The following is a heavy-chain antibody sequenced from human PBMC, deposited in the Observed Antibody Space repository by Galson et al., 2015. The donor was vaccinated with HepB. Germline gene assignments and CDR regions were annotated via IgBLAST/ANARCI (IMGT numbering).Heavy chain of an antibody. CDR3: ANMGGHSFGSLGC. D-gene: IGHD3-10*01. V-gene: IGHV3-23*01. Sequence: SLRLSCAASGFSFRTFGMTWVRQAPGRGLEWASAISGSGGSTYYADSVRGRFTISRDNSKNTLDLQMDSLRAEDTGVYYCANMGGHSFGSLGCWGQGTVVTVSS. CDR2: ISGSGGST. J-gene: IGHJ1*01. CDR1: GFSFRTFG.